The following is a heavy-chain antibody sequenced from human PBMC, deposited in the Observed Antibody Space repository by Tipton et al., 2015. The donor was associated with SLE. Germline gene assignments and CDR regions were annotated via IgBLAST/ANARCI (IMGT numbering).Heavy chain of an antibody. V-gene: IGHV3-30*02. CDR2: MRFDGSNK. D-gene: IGHD7-27*01. CDR1: GFTFSIYG. Sequence: SLRLSCAASGFTFSIYGMNWVRQSPGKGLEWVASMRFDGSNKNYADSVKGRFTVSRDNSKNSLYLQMDSLRAEDTSVYYCVKDLNWGSGSPDYWGQGTLVTVSS. J-gene: IGHJ4*02. CDR3: VKDLNWGSGSPDY.